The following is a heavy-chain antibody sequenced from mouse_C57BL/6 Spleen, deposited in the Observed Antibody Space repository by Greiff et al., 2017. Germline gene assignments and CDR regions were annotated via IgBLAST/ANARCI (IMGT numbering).Heavy chain of an antibody. CDR3: ARGYYYGSSYEYFDV. CDR1: GYTFTSYW. Sequence: VQLQQSGAELVRPGSSVKLSCKASGYTFTSYWMHWVKQRPIQGLEWIGNIDPSDSETHYNQKFKDKATLTVDKSSSTAYMQLSSLTSEDSAVYYCARGYYYGSSYEYFDVWGTGTTVTVSS. J-gene: IGHJ1*03. V-gene: IGHV1-52*01. D-gene: IGHD1-1*01. CDR2: IDPSDSET.